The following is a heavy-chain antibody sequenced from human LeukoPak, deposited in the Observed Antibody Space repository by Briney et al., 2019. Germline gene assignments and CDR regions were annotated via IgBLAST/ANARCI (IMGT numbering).Heavy chain of an antibody. CDR2: IYYSGST. J-gene: IGHJ4*02. CDR3: ARQRPGYGYGIDY. Sequence: SETLSLTCTVSGGSISSYYWSWIRQPPGKGLEWIGYIYYSGSTNYNPSLKSRVTISVDTSKNQFSLKLSSVTAADTAVYYCARQRPGYGYGIDYWGQGTLVTVSS. V-gene: IGHV4-59*01. D-gene: IGHD5-18*01. CDR1: GGSISSYY.